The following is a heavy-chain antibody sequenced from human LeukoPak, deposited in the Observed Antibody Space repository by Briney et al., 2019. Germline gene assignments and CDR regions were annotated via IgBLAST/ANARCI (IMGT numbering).Heavy chain of an antibody. D-gene: IGHD6-13*01. J-gene: IGHJ5*02. CDR2: IYYSGST. Sequence: SETLSLTCTVSGGSISSYYWSWIRQPPGKGLEWIGYIYYSGSTNYNPSLKSRVTISVDTSKNQFSLKLSSVTAADTGVYYCARSDRAAAKYSNWFDPWGKGTLVTVSS. CDR1: GGSISSYY. V-gene: IGHV4-59*08. CDR3: ARSDRAAAKYSNWFDP.